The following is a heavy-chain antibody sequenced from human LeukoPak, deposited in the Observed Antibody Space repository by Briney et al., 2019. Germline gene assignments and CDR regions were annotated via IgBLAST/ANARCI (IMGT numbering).Heavy chain of an antibody. CDR1: GYSFTSYW. CDR3: ARRVGYYYDSSGYYEPHFDY. V-gene: IGHV5-51*01. Sequence: GESLKISCKGSGYSFTSYWIGWVRQMPGKGLEWMGIIYPGDSDTRYSPSFQGQVTISADKSISPAYLQWSSLKASDTAMYYCARRVGYYYDSSGYYEPHFDYWGQGTLVTVSS. D-gene: IGHD3-22*01. J-gene: IGHJ4*02. CDR2: IYPGDSDT.